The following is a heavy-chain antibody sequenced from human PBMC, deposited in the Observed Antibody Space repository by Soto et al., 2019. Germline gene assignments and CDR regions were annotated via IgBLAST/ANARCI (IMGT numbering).Heavy chain of an antibody. D-gene: IGHD5-12*01. CDR2: ISSSSSYI. CDR1: GFTFSSYR. J-gene: IGHJ5*02. CDR3: ARGLILGGYDH. V-gene: IGHV3-21*01. Sequence: GWSLRLSCADSGFTFSSYRMNWFRQAPGKGLEWVSSISSSSSYIYYADSVKGRFTISRDNAKNSLYLQMNSLRAEDTAVYYCARGLILGGYDHWGQGTLVTVSS.